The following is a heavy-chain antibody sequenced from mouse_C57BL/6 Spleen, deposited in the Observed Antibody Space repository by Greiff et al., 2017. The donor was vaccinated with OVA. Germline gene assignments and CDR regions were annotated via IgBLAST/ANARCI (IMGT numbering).Heavy chain of an antibody. CDR2: IDPEDGET. J-gene: IGHJ4*01. CDR3: AREGLYGSSYGRAIDY. CDR1: GFNIKDYY. D-gene: IGHD1-1*01. V-gene: IGHV14-2*01. Sequence: VQLQQSGAELVKPGASVKLSCTASGFNIKDYYMHWVKQRPEQGLEWIGRIDPEDGETKYAPKFQGKATSTAATSSNTAYLHLSSLTSEDTAVYYCAREGLYGSSYGRAIDYWGQGTSVTVSS.